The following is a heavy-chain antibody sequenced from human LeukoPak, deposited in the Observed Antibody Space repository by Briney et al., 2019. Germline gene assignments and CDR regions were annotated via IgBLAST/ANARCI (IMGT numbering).Heavy chain of an antibody. D-gene: IGHD6-19*01. Sequence: GGSLRLSCAASGFTFSSYSMNWVRQAPGKGLEWVSSISRSSDYTYYADSVKGRFTISRDNANNSLYLQMNSLRAEDTAVYYCAVAGLSYWYFDLWGRGTLVTVSS. V-gene: IGHV3-21*01. J-gene: IGHJ2*01. CDR2: ISRSSDYT. CDR3: AVAGLSYWYFDL. CDR1: GFTFSSYS.